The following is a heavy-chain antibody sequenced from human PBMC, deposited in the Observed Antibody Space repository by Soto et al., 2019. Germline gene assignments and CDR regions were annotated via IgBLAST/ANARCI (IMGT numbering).Heavy chain of an antibody. CDR1: GFTFSSHG. V-gene: IGHV3-30*18. D-gene: IGHD2-2*01. Sequence: PGGSLRLSCPASGFTFSSHGMRWLRQAPGKGLEWVAVISYDGANKYYADSVRGRFTISRDNSKNNVDLQMTRLTVEDTAVYYCVKERMEQYQVFPFFDYWGQGTLVTVSS. J-gene: IGHJ4*02. CDR3: VKERMEQYQVFPFFDY. CDR2: ISYDGANK.